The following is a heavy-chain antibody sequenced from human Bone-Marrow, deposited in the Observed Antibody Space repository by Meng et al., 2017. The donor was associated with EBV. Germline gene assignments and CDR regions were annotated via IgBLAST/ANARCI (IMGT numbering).Heavy chain of an antibody. CDR2: IYHSGST. Sequence: VQRAESRAGLVKPSGTLFLPCAVSGGSISISNGWSWVRQSPGKGLEWIGEIYHSGSTNYNPSLKSRVTISVDKSKNQFSLKLSSVIASDTAVYYCARGQSIAVAVSTNYFDYWGQGTLVTVSS. J-gene: IGHJ4*02. CDR1: GGSISISNG. CDR3: ARGQSIAVAVSTNYFDY. D-gene: IGHD6-19*01. V-gene: IGHV4-4*02.